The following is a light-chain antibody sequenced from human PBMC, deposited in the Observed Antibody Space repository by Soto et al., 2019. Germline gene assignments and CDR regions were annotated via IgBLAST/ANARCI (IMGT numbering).Light chain of an antibody. CDR2: GAS. Sequence: EIVLTQSPGTLSLSPGERATLSCRASQSVSSSLAWYQQKPGQAPRLLIYGASTRATGIPDRFSGSGSGTHFTLTISRLEPGDFAVYYCQHFGGTAFTFGQGTRLEI. CDR1: QSVSSS. CDR3: QHFGGTAFT. V-gene: IGKV3-20*01. J-gene: IGKJ5*01.